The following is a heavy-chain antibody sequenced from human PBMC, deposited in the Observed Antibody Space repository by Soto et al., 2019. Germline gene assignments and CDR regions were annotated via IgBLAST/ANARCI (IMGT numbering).Heavy chain of an antibody. Sequence: GGSLRLAWAASGFSFSSYAMSWVRQGTGKGLEWVSAISGSGGSTYYADSVKGRFTISRDNSKNTLYLQMNSLRAEDTAVYYCARSPTRYCSSTSCYFDYWGQGTLVTVSS. CDR2: ISGSGGST. D-gene: IGHD2-2*01. CDR3: ARSPTRYCSSTSCYFDY. V-gene: IGHV3-23*01. CDR1: GFSFSSYA. J-gene: IGHJ4*02.